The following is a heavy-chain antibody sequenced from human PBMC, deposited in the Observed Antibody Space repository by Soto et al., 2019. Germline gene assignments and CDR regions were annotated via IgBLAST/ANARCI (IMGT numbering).Heavy chain of an antibody. J-gene: IGHJ6*03. D-gene: IGHD3-16*02. V-gene: IGHV3-23*01. CDR3: PKDRRVRLRLGELSPHLYYYYYMDV. Sequence: EVQLLESGGGLVQPGGSLRLSCAASGFTFSSYAMSWVRQAPGKGLEWVSAISGSGGSTYYADSVKGRFTISRDNSKNTLYLQMNSLRAEPTAVYYCPKDRRVRLRLGELSPHLYYYYYMDVWGKATTVTVPS. CDR2: ISGSGGST. CDR1: GFTFSSYA.